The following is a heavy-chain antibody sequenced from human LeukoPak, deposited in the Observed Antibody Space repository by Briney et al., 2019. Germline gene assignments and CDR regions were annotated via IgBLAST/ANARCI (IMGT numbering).Heavy chain of an antibody. CDR3: ARGVKVTVTISTYFDY. V-gene: IGHV1-69*01. CDR2: IIPIFGTA. D-gene: IGHD4-17*01. CDR1: GGTFSSYA. J-gene: IGHJ4*02. Sequence: SVKVSCKASGGTFSSYAISWVRQAPGQGLEWMGGIIPIFGTANYAQKFQGRVTITADESTSTAYMELSSLRSEDTAVYYCARGVKVTVTISTYFDYWGQGTLVTVSS.